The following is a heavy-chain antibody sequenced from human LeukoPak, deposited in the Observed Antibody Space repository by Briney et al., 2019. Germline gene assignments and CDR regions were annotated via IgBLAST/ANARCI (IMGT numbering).Heavy chain of an antibody. Sequence: GGSLRLSCAASGFTFSSYWMTWVRQAPGKGLEWVSYISSSSSTIYYADSVKGRFTISRDNAKNSLYLQMNSLRAEDTAVYYCARDCYYHDACGSLRVRGEDSWGQGTLVTVSS. V-gene: IGHV3-48*04. J-gene: IGHJ4*02. CDR3: ARDCYYHDACGSLRVRGEDS. CDR2: ISSSSSTI. D-gene: IGHD2-21*01. CDR1: GFTFSSYW.